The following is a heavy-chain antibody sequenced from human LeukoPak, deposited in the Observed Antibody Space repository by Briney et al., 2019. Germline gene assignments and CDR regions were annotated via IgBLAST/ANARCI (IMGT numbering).Heavy chain of an antibody. J-gene: IGHJ4*02. CDR1: GGSISSGGYY. CDR2: IYHSGST. Sequence: SETLSLTCTVSGGSISSGGYYWSWIRQPPGKGLEWIGYIYHSGSTYYNPSLKSRVTISVDRSKNQFSLKLSSVTAADTAVYYCARHIAYQLLGVLGYFDYWGQGTLVTVSS. CDR3: ARHIAYQLLGVLGYFDY. V-gene: IGHV4-30-2*01. D-gene: IGHD2-2*01.